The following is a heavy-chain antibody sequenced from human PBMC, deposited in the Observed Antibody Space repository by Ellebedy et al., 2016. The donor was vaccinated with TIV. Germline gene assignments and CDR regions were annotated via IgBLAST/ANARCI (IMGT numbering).Heavy chain of an antibody. D-gene: IGHD6-13*01. J-gene: IGHJ5*02. CDR1: GESLTNDY. CDR3: ARDHHNTGYSSSWYWFDP. CDR2: INHGGST. V-gene: IGHV4-34*01. Sequence: MPGGSLRLSCDVHGESLTNDYWSWIRQSPGKGLEWIGEINHGGSTNYNPSLKSRLTLSIDTFKNQFSLKLNSVTAADTGTYYCARDHHNTGYSSSWYWFDPWGQGALVTVSS.